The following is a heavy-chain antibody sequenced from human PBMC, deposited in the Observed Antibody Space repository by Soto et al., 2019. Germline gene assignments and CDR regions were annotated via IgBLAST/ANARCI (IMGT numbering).Heavy chain of an antibody. V-gene: IGHV4-34*01. J-gene: IGHJ4*02. CDR2: INHSGST. Sequence: QVQLQQWGAGLLKPSETLSLTCAVYGGSFSPFYWSWIRQPPGQGLEWIGEINHSGSTNYNPSLKIRVTRSVDTSKNQFSLKLSSVTAADTAMYYCARGRDYWGQGTLVTVSS. CDR3: ARGRDY. CDR1: GGSFSPFY.